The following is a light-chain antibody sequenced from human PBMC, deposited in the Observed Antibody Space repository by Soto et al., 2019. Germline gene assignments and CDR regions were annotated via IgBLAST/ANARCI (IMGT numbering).Light chain of an antibody. V-gene: IGKV1-5*01. CDR1: QTISGW. CDR2: DAS. Sequence: DIQITQSPSTLSASVGGTVTITCRASQTISGWLAWYQQRPGKAPNLLIFDASTLESGVPSRFSGSGSGTTFTLTISSLQYDDFATYYCLQYNGYYRTFGQGTKVDIK. CDR3: LQYNGYYRT. J-gene: IGKJ1*01.